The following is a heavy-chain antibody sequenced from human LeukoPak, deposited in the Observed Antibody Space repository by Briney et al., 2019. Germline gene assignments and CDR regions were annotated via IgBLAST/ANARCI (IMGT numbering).Heavy chain of an antibody. Sequence: ASVKVSCKASGGTFSSYAISWVRQAPGQGLEWMGWINPNSGGTNYAQKFQGRVTMTRDTSISTAYMELSRLRSDDTAVYYCAREIWFGELSHPDYWGQGTLVTVSS. CDR3: AREIWFGELSHPDY. J-gene: IGHJ4*02. D-gene: IGHD3-10*01. CDR1: GGTFSSYA. CDR2: INPNSGGT. V-gene: IGHV1-2*02.